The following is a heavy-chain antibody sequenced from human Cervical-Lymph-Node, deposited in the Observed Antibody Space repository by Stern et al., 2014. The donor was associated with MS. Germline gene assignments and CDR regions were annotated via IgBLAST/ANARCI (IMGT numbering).Heavy chain of an antibody. CDR3: ARDPHDYGDRFDY. CDR2: INTNTGNP. V-gene: IGHV7-4-1*02. J-gene: IGHJ4*02. Sequence: QVQLVESGSELKKPGASVKVSCKASGYRFTHFALNWVRHAPGQGLPWMGWINTNTGNPSYAQAFTGRFVFSLDTSVSTAYLQISSLKAEDTAVYFCARDPHDYGDRFDYWGQGTLVTVSS. CDR1: GYRFTHFA. D-gene: IGHD4-17*01.